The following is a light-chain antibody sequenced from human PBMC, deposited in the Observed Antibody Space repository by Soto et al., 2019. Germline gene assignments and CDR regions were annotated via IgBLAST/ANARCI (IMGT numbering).Light chain of an antibody. Sequence: DIQMTQSPSTLSASVGDRVTIICRARQRISSWLAWYQQKPGKAPNLLIYDVSSFQGGVPSRFSGSGSGTEFTLTISSLQPDDFATYYCQQYNGSSWTFGQGTKVDI. J-gene: IGKJ1*01. CDR2: DVS. CDR1: QRISSW. V-gene: IGKV1-5*02. CDR3: QQYNGSSWT.